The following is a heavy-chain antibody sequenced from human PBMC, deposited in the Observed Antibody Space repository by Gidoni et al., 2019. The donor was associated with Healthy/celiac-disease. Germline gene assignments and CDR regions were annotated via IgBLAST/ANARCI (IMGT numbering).Heavy chain of an antibody. V-gene: IGHV3-9*01. CDR1: GFTFDDYA. CDR2: ISWNSGSI. CDR3: AKDMGYNWNHYYFDY. J-gene: IGHJ4*02. Sequence: EVQLVESGGGLVQPGRSLRLSCAAYGFTFDDYAMHWVRQAPGKGLEWVSGISWNSGSIGYADSVKVRFTISRDNAKNSLYLQMNSLRAEDTALYYCAKDMGYNWNHYYFDYWGQGTLVTVSS. D-gene: IGHD1-20*01.